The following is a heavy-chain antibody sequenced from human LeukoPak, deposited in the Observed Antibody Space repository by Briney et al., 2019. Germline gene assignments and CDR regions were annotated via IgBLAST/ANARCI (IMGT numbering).Heavy chain of an antibody. D-gene: IGHD1-26*01. V-gene: IGHV3-21*06. CDR3: ARDEGD. CDR2: ISRDGTDI. CDR1: GFAFSYNT. J-gene: IGHJ4*02. Sequence: GGSLRLSCAASGFAFSYNTMNWVRQAPGKGLEWVSFISRDGTDIYYADSVVGRFTISRDNAKNSLYLQMNSLRIEDTAIYYCARDEGDWGQGTLVTVSS.